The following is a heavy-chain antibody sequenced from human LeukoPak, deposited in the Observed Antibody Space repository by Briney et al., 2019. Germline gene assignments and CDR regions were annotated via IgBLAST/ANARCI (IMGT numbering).Heavy chain of an antibody. D-gene: IGHD1-26*01. V-gene: IGHV3-49*04. CDR2: IRSKTYGGTT. CDR3: AVVGASNENRADAFDI. Sequence: GGSLRLSCTASGFTFGDYAMSWVRQAPGKGLEWVGFIRSKTYGGTTEYAASVKGRFTISRDDSKSIAYLQMHSLKTEDTAVYYCAVVGASNENRADAFDIWGQGTMVTVSS. J-gene: IGHJ3*02. CDR1: GFTFGDYA.